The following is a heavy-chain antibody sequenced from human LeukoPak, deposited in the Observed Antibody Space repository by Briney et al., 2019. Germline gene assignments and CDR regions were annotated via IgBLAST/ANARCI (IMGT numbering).Heavy chain of an antibody. J-gene: IGHJ3*01. V-gene: IGHV3-9*01. CDR3: AKSPSLQAFDV. CDR2: ISWNSGSI. CDR1: GFTFDDYA. Sequence: GGSLRLSCAASGFTFDDYAMHWVRQAPGKGLEWVSGISWNSGSIGYADSVKGRFTISRDNSKNTLYLQMNSLRAEDTALYYCAKSPSLQAFDVWGQGTMVSVSS.